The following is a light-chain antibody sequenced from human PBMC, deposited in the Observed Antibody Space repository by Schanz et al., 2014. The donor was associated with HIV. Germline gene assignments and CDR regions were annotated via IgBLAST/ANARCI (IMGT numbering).Light chain of an antibody. Sequence: QSALTQPRSVSGSPGQSVAISCTGTRSDVGGYDHVSWYQQHPGKAPKLMIYGVTKRPSGVPDRFSGSKSGNSAFLTISGLQAEEEADDYCSSKRSGDTTPFVFGSGTKLTVL. CDR2: GVT. CDR1: RSDVGGYDH. J-gene: IGLJ1*01. V-gene: IGLV2-11*01. CDR3: SSKRSGDTTPFV.